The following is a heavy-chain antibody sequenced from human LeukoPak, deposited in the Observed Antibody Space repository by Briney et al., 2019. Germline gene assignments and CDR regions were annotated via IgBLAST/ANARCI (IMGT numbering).Heavy chain of an antibody. J-gene: IGHJ4*02. CDR3: ATDGGPAYSSSWYLY. CDR1: GFTFSSYE. Sequence: GGSLRLFCAASGFTFSSYEMNWVRQAPGKGVEWVSYISSSGSTIYYAVSVKGRFTISRDNAKNSLYLQMNSLRAEDTAVYYCATDGGPAYSSSWYLYWGQGSLVTVSS. D-gene: IGHD6-13*01. CDR2: ISSSGSTI. V-gene: IGHV3-48*03.